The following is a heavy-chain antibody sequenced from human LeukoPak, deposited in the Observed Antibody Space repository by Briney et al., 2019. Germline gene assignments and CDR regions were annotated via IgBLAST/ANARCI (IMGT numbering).Heavy chain of an antibody. CDR2: ISTTSNEI. V-gene: IGHV3-21*01. CDR3: ARDLYYFGSGTYYMSDAFDI. J-gene: IGHJ3*02. D-gene: IGHD3-10*01. Sequence: PGGSLTLSCAASGFTLRSYAMNWVRPAPGKGLEWVSVISTTSNEISYADSVKGRFTISRDNSKNSLYLQMYSLRAEDTAVYYCARDLYYFGSGTYYMSDAFDIWGQGTMVTVSA. CDR1: GFTLRSYA.